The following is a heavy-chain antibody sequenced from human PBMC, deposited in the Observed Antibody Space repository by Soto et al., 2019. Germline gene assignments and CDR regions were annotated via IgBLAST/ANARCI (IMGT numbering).Heavy chain of an antibody. J-gene: IGHJ4*01. CDR1: GFNFRGYA. Sequence: GGSQRLSCAASGFNFRGYAMSWIRQAPGKGLEWVSAISGSGGSTYYADSVKGRFTISRDNSKNTLYLQMNSLRAEDTAVYYCAKDWFRSGSVPFDYWGHGALVTVSS. CDR3: AKDWFRSGSVPFDY. CDR2: ISGSGGST. V-gene: IGHV3-23*01. D-gene: IGHD3-3*01.